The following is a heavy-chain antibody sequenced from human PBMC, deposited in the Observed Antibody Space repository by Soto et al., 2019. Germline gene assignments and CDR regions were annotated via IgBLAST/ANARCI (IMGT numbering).Heavy chain of an antibody. Sequence: QVQLVESGGGVVQPGRSLSLSCAASGFTFSSYAMHWVRQAPGKGLEWVAVISYDGSNKYYADSVKGRFTISRDNSKNTLYLQMNSLRAEDTAVYYCARDHDPGAFDIWGQGTMVTVSS. CDR1: GFTFSSYA. J-gene: IGHJ3*02. CDR2: ISYDGSNK. CDR3: ARDHDPGAFDI. D-gene: IGHD3-16*01. V-gene: IGHV3-30-3*01.